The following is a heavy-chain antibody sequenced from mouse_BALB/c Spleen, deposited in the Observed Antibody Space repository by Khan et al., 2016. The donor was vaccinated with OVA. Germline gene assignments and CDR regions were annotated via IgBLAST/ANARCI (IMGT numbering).Heavy chain of an antibody. D-gene: IGHD1-1*01. V-gene: IGHV3-2*02. Sequence: EVQLQESGPGLVKPSQSLSLTCTVNGFSITSNYAWNWIRQFPGNKLEWMGYISYSGSTNYNPSLKSRLSITRDPSKNQFFLLLHSVTTEDSATCYCARGNYYGYALDYWGQGTSVTVSS. CDR2: ISYSGST. CDR3: ARGNYYGYALDY. J-gene: IGHJ4*01. CDR1: GFSITSNYA.